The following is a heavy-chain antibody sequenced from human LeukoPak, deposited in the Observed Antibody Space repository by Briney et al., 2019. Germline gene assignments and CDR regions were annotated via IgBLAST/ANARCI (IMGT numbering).Heavy chain of an antibody. CDR1: GFTFSSYW. J-gene: IGHJ5*02. CDR2: IKQDGSEK. CDR3: ARENSGTTLRSFFRPTHNWFDP. V-gene: IGHV3-7*03. D-gene: IGHD1-7*01. Sequence: QSGGSLRLSCAASGFTFSSYWMSWVRQAPGKGLEWVANIKQDGSEKYYVDSVKGRFTISRDNAKNSLYLQMNSLRSEDTAVYYCARENSGTTLRSFFRPTHNWFDPGARGPWSPSPQ.